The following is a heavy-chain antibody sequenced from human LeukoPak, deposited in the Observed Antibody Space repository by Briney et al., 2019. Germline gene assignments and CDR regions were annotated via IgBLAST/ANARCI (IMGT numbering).Heavy chain of an antibody. Sequence: TSQTVSLTCAISGDSVSSNSAAWNWIRQSPSRVLEWLGRTYYNSKWYNDYAVSVKSRITINPDTSKNQFSLQLNSVTPEDTALYYCARGAVAVRNAFDIWGQGTMVTVSS. CDR2: TYYNSKWYN. J-gene: IGHJ3*02. CDR3: ARGAVAVRNAFDI. V-gene: IGHV6-1*01. D-gene: IGHD6-19*01. CDR1: GDSVSSNSAA.